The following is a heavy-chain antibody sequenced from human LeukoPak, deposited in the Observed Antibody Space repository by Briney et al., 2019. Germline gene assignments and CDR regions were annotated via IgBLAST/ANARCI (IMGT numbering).Heavy chain of an antibody. CDR2: ISAYSGNT. J-gene: IGHJ4*02. Sequence: ASVKVSCEASGYTFTSYGVTWVRQAPGQGLEWMGWISAYSGNTNYAQNLQGRVIMTTDTSTSTAYVELRSLRSDDTAVYYCARESGYCSNTACYTDYWGQGTLVTVSS. CDR3: ARESGYCSNTACYTDY. CDR1: GYTFTSYG. D-gene: IGHD2-2*02. V-gene: IGHV1-18*01.